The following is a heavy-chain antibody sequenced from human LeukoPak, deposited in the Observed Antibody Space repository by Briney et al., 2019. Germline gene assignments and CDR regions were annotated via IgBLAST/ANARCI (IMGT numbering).Heavy chain of an antibody. D-gene: IGHD3-10*01. J-gene: IGHJ5*02. CDR3: AKPLEDGSGSPNDRPDWFDP. V-gene: IGHV3-23*01. CDR2: ISGSGGST. Sequence: GGSLRLSCAASGFTFSSYAMSWVRQAPGKGLEWVSAISGSGGSTYYADSVKGRFTISRDNSKNTLYLQMNSLRAEDTAVYYCAKPLEDGSGSPNDRPDWFDPWGQGTLVTVSS. CDR1: GFTFSSYA.